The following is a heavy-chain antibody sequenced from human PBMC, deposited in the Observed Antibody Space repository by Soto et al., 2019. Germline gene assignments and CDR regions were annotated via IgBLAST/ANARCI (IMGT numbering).Heavy chain of an antibody. V-gene: IGHV5-51*01. CDR3: ARLVTMVRGPTAFDI. CDR2: IYPGDSDT. D-gene: IGHD3-10*01. J-gene: IGHJ3*02. CDR1: GYSFTSYW. Sequence: PGESLKISCKGSGYSFTSYWIGWVRQMPGKGLEWMGIIYPGDSDTRYGPSFQGQVTISADKSISTAYLQWSSLKASDTAMYYCARLVTMVRGPTAFDIWGQGTMVTVSS.